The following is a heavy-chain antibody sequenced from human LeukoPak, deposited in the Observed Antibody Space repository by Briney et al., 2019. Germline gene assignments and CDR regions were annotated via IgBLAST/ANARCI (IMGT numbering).Heavy chain of an antibody. D-gene: IGHD3/OR15-3a*01. V-gene: IGHV4-59*01. Sequence: PSETLSLTCTVSGGSISSYYWSWIRQPPGKGLEWIGYIYYSGSTNYNPSLKSRVTISVDTSKNQFSLNLSSVTAADTAVYYCARGGLDAFDIWGQGTMVTVSS. CDR1: GGSISSYY. CDR3: ARGGLDAFDI. CDR2: IYYSGST. J-gene: IGHJ3*02.